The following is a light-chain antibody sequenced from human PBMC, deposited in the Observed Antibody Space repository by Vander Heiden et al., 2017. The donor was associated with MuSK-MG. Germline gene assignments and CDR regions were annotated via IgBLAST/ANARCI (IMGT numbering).Light chain of an antibody. J-gene: IGKJ3*01. CDR1: QSVSNF. CDR3: QKRSNWPPFT. CDR2: DAS. V-gene: IGKV3-11*01. Sequence: EVVLTQSPATLSLSPGERATLSCRASQSVSNFLAWYQQKPGQAPRLLIYDASNRATGIPARFSGSGSGTDFTLTISSLEPEDFAVYYCQKRSNWPPFTFGPGTKVEIK.